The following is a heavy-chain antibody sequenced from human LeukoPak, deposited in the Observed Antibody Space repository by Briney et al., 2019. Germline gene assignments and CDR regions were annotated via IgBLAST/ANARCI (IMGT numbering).Heavy chain of an antibody. Sequence: ASVKVSCKASGGTFSSYAISWVRQAPGQGLEWMGWINPNSGDTNYAQNFQGRVTMIRDTSISTAYMELSRLRSDDTAVYYCARFIDSWNYDYWGQGTLVTVSS. CDR3: ARFIDSWNYDY. D-gene: IGHD1-7*01. V-gene: IGHV1-2*02. CDR2: INPNSGDT. J-gene: IGHJ4*02. CDR1: GGTFSSYA.